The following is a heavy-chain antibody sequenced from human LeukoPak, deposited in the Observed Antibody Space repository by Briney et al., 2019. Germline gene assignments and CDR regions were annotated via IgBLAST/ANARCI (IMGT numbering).Heavy chain of an antibody. V-gene: IGHV3-7*01. J-gene: IGHJ4*02. CDR2: IKQDGSEK. CDR3: AAYQSLGF. Sequence: GESLRLSCAASGFNFKNYWMTWVRQAPGRGLEWVAKIKQDGSEKDYVDSVKGRFTISRDNAKNSLYLQMNSLRADDMAVYYCAAYQSLGFWGQGTLVTVSS. D-gene: IGHD2-2*01. CDR1: GFNFKNYW.